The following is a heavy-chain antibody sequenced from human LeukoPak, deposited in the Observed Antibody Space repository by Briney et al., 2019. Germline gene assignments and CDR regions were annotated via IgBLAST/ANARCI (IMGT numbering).Heavy chain of an antibody. V-gene: IGHV4-59*08. CDR3: ARHGSYQWAIDD. J-gene: IGHJ4*02. CDR1: SGSTGGSISGNY. Sequence: SETLSLTCTVSSGSTGGSISGNYWTWIRQSPGRGLEWIGNIYDIGSTNYNPSLKSRVTISIDTSKKQFSLRLKSATAADTAVYYCARHGSYQWAIDDWGQGTLVTVSS. CDR2: IYDIGST. D-gene: IGHD3-10*01.